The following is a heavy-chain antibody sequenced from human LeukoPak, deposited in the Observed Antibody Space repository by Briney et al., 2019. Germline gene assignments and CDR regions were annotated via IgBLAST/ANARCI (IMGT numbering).Heavy chain of an antibody. CDR2: ISYDGSNK. V-gene: IGHV3-30*04. CDR1: GFTFSSYA. J-gene: IGHJ6*03. Sequence: GRSLRLSCAASGFTFSSYAMHWVRQAPGKGLEWVAVISYDGSNKYYADSVKGRFTISRDNSKNTLYLQMNSLRAEDTAVYYCARDRGATPYYYYYYMDVWGKGTTVTGSS. CDR3: ARDRGATPYYYYYYMDV. D-gene: IGHD1-26*01.